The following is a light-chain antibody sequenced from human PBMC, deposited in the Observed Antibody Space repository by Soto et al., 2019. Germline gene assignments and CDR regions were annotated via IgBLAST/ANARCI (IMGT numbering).Light chain of an antibody. J-gene: IGKJ1*01. V-gene: IGKV3-20*01. CDR3: QQYGSSPRT. CDR2: GSS. Sequence: EVVLTQSPGTLSLSPGERATLSCRASQSVGSNSLAWYQQKPGQAPRLLIYGSSSRATGIPDRFSGSGSGTDFTLTVNRLEPEDFAVYYCQQYGSSPRTFGQGTKVEVK. CDR1: QSVGSNS.